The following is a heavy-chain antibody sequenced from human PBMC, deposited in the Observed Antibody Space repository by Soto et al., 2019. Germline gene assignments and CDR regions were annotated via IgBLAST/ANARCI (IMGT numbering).Heavy chain of an antibody. CDR2: ISGSGGST. V-gene: IGHV3-23*01. CDR1: GFTFSSYA. D-gene: IGHD5-12*01. Sequence: GGSLRLSCAASGFTFSSYAMSWVRQAPGKGLEWVSAISGSGGSTYYADSVKGRFTISRDNSKNTLYLQMNSLRAEDTAVYYCAKAVPAGGYAVGPWFDPWGQGTLVTVSS. J-gene: IGHJ5*02. CDR3: AKAVPAGGYAVGPWFDP.